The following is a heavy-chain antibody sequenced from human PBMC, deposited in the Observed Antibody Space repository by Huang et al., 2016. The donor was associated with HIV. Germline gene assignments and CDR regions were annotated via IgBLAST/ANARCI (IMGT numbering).Heavy chain of an antibody. CDR1: GGSINSHY. CDR3: ATRMDTNGFYVPWGNRYFDL. D-gene: IGHD2-8*01. CDR2: VDYSGST. Sequence: QVQLQESGPGLVKPSETLSLTCNVSGGSINSHYCSCIRQPPGKGLEWIGSVDYSGSTHFSPSLKSRVTISLDTSKKQFSLKLSSVTAADTAVYYCATRMDTNGFYVPWGNRYFDLWGRGTLVTVSS. V-gene: IGHV4-59*11. J-gene: IGHJ2*01.